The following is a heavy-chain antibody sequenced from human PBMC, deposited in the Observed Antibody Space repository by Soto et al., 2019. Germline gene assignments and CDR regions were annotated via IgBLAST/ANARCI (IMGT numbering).Heavy chain of an antibody. V-gene: IGHV4-61*01. D-gene: IGHD6-19*01. Sequence: SETLSLTCTVSGGSVSSGSYYWSWIRQPPGKGLEWIGYIYYSGSTNYNPSLKSRVTISVDTSKNQSSLKLSSVTAADTAVYYCARVAGYYYYYYGMDVWGQGTTVTVS. CDR3: ARVAGYYYYYYGMDV. CDR2: IYYSGST. CDR1: GGSVSSGSYY. J-gene: IGHJ6*02.